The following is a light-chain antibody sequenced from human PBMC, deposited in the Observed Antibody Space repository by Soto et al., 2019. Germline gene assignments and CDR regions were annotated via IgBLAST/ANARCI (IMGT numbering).Light chain of an antibody. J-gene: IGKJ2*01. CDR2: GSS. CDR1: QSVSNNY. CDR3: QQYGSSPPYT. Sequence: VLTQSPGTLSLSPGERATLSCRASQSVSNNYLAWYQQKPGQAPRHLIFGSSDRATGIPDRFSGSGSGTDFTLTISRLEPEDFAVYYCQQYGSSPPYTFGQGTKLEIK. V-gene: IGKV3-20*01.